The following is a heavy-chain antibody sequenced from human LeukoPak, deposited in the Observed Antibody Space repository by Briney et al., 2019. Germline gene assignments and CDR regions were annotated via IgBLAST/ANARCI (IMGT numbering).Heavy chain of an antibody. CDR2: ISGSSSYI. CDR3: ARQRVLYAFDI. D-gene: IGHD6-6*01. CDR1: GFTFSSYW. J-gene: IGHJ3*02. Sequence: PGGSLRLSCAASGFTFSSYWMSWVRQAPGKGLEWVSSISGSSSYIYYAHSVKGRFTISRDNANNSLYLQMNSLRAEDTAVYCCARQRVLYAFDIWGQGTMVTVS. V-gene: IGHV3-21*01.